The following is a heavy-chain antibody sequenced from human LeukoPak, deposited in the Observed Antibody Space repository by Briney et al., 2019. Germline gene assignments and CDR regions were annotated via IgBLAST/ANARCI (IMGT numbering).Heavy chain of an antibody. V-gene: IGHV4-30-4*08. CDR3: ARGSYYDFWSGYSPVDQ. Sequence: SQTLSLTCSVSGGPISSGDYYWSWIRQPPGKGLEWIGYIYYSGSTYYNPSLESRVTISIDTSKNQFSLKLISVTAADTAVYYCARGSYYDFWSGYSPVDQWGQGTLVTVSS. D-gene: IGHD3-3*01. J-gene: IGHJ4*02. CDR2: IYYSGST. CDR1: GGPISSGDYY.